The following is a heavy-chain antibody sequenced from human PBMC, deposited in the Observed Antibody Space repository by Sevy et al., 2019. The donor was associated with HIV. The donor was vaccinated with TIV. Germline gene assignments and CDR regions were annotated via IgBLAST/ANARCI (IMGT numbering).Heavy chain of an antibody. V-gene: IGHV3-48*03. Sequence: GGSLRLSCAASGFKLSSHEMIWVRQAPGKGLEWVSYISSRSDTIYHADSVKGRFTISRDNAKNSLYLQMNLLRAEDTALYYCARRILVGTYAMDVWGQGTMVTVSS. D-gene: IGHD2-8*02. J-gene: IGHJ6*02. CDR3: ARRILVGTYAMDV. CDR2: ISSRSDTI. CDR1: GFKLSSHE.